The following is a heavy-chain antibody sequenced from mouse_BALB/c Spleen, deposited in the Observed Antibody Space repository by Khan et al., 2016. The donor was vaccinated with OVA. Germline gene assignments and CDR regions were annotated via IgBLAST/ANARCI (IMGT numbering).Heavy chain of an antibody. CDR2: IDPTTGYT. CDR3: TSHGSTYTLFGY. D-gene: IGHD1-1*01. J-gene: IGHJ3*01. V-gene: IGHV1-7*01. CDR1: GYTFTNYW. Sequence: QVRLQQSGAELAKPGASVKMSCKASGYTFTNYWMHWVKQRPGQGLEWIGYIDPTTGYTEYNQKFKDKATLTADKSSRTAYMQLSSLTSKDSAVYDCTSHGSTYTLFGYWGQGTLVTVSA.